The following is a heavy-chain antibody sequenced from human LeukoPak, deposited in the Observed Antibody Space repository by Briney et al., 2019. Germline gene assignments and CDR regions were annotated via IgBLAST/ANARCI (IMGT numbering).Heavy chain of an antibody. D-gene: IGHD3-22*01. CDR2: IWYDGSNK. V-gene: IGHV3-33*06. CDR3: AKDLGYDSSGYFDY. CDR1: GSTFSSYG. Sequence: GGSLRLSCAASGSTFSSYGMHWVRQAPGKGLEWVAVIWYDGSNKYYADSVKGRFTISRDNSKNTLYLQMNSLRAEDTAVYYCAKDLGYDSSGYFDYWGQGTLVTVSS. J-gene: IGHJ4*02.